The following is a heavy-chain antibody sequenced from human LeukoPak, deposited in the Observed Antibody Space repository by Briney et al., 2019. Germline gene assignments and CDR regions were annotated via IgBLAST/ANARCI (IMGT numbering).Heavy chain of an antibody. V-gene: IGHV3-23*01. CDR3: ASGRSLAV. CDR1: GFTFKTHA. Sequence: GGSLRLSCAASGFTFKTHAMSWVRQAPGKGLEWVSRIDDSGVIRSYADSVKGRFTISRDNSKMTLTLQMNSLRAEDTAVYHCASGRSLAVWGQGTTVTVSS. CDR2: IDDSGVIR. J-gene: IGHJ6*02. D-gene: IGHD3-10*01.